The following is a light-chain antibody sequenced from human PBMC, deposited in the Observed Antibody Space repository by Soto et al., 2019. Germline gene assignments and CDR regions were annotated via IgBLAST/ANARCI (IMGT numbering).Light chain of an antibody. Sequence: EIVMTQSPATLSVSPGERATLSCRASQSVSSKLAWYQQKPAQAPRLLIYAASTRATGIPARFSGSGSGTEFTLTITSLQSEDFAVYYCQQYSNWPPYTFGQGTKLEIK. J-gene: IGKJ2*01. V-gene: IGKV3-15*01. CDR1: QSVSSK. CDR3: QQYSNWPPYT. CDR2: AAS.